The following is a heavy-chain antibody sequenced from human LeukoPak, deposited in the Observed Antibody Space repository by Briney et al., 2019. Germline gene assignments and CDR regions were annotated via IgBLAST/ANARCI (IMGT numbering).Heavy chain of an antibody. V-gene: IGHV1-18*01. Sequence: ASVKVSCKASGYTVTSYGISWVRQAPGQGLEWMGWISAYNGNTNYAQKLQGRVTMTTDTSTSTAYMELRSLRSDDTAVYYCAREGGYSYGLYGDYYGMDVWGQGTTVTVSS. CDR2: ISAYNGNT. J-gene: IGHJ6*02. D-gene: IGHD5-18*01. CDR1: GYTVTSYG. CDR3: AREGGYSYGLYGDYYGMDV.